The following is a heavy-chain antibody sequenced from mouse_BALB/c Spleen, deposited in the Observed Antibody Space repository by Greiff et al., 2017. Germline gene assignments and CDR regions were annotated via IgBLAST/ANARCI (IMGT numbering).Heavy chain of an antibody. V-gene: IGHV14-3*02. J-gene: IGHJ2*01. D-gene: IGHD3-3*01. CDR2: IDPANGNT. CDR3: ARWDRFDY. Sequence: VQLQQSGAELVKPGASVQLSCTASGFNIKDTYMHWVKQRPEQGLEWIGRIDPANGNTKYDPKFQGKATITADTSSNTAYLQLSSLTSEDTAVYYCARWDRFDYWGQGTTRTVAS. CDR1: GFNIKDTY.